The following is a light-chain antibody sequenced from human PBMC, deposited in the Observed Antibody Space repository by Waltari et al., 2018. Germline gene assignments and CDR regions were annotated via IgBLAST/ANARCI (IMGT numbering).Light chain of an antibody. CDR3: QSYDIDDHWV. Sequence: NFMLTQPHSVSESPGKTVTISCTRSSGPIASNYVQWYQQRPGSAPTTVIYEDNQRPAVLPDRFSGSIDSYSNSASLTISGLQTGDEADYYCQSYDIDDHWVFGGGTKLTVL. J-gene: IGLJ3*02. CDR1: SGPIASNY. V-gene: IGLV6-57*03. CDR2: EDN.